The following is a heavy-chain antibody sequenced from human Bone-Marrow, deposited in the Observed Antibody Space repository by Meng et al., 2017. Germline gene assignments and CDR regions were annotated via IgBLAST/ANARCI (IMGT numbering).Heavy chain of an antibody. V-gene: IGHV4-39*07. J-gene: IGHJ3*02. Sequence: SVTLSLTCTVSGGSISSSSYYWGWIRQPPGKGLGWIGSIYYRGSTYYNPSLKSRVTISVDTSKNQFSLKLSSVTAANTAVYYCARDSQVAFDIWGQGTMVTVSS. CDR2: IYYRGST. CDR1: GGSISSSSYY. CDR3: ARDSQVAFDI.